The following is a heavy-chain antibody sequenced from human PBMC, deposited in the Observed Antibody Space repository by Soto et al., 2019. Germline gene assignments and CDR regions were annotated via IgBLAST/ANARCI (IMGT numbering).Heavy chain of an antibody. D-gene: IGHD6-6*01. J-gene: IGHJ6*02. CDR3: ARDRTGIAARLKYYYYGMDV. V-gene: IGHV3-30-3*01. CDR1: GFTFSSYA. Sequence: GGSLRLSCAASGFTFSSYAMHWVRQAPGKGLEWVAVISYDGSNKYYADSVKGRFTISRDNSKNTLYLQMNSLRAEDTAVYYCARDRTGIAARLKYYYYGMDVWGQGTTVTVAS. CDR2: ISYDGSNK.